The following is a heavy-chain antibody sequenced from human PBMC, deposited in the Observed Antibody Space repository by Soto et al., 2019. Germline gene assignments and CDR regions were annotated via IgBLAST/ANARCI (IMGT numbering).Heavy chain of an antibody. Sequence: SETLSLTCTVSGGSISSGDYYWSWIRQPPGKGLEWIGYIYYSGSTYYNPSLKSRVTISVDTSKNQFSLKLSSVTAADTAVYYCARDGLVVPAAINIYGMDVWGQGTTVNVS. CDR3: ARDGLVVPAAINIYGMDV. V-gene: IGHV4-30-4*01. J-gene: IGHJ6*02. D-gene: IGHD2-2*01. CDR2: IYYSGST. CDR1: GGSISSGDYY.